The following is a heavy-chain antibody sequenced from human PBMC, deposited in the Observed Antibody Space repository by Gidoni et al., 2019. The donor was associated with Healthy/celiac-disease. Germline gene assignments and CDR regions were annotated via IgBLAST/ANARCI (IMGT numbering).Heavy chain of an antibody. CDR1: GGSISSYY. Sequence: QVQLQESGPGLVKPSETLSLTCPVSGGSISSYYWSWIRQPPGKGLEWIGYIYYSGSTNYNPSLKSRVTISVDTSKNQFSLKLSSVTAADTAVYYCARARGYYYYYGMDVWGQGTTVTVSS. D-gene: IGHD3-16*01. CDR2: IYYSGST. J-gene: IGHJ6*02. V-gene: IGHV4-59*01. CDR3: ARARGYYYYYGMDV.